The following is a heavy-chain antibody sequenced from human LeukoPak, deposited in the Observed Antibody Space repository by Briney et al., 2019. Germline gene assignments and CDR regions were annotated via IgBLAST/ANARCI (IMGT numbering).Heavy chain of an antibody. CDR3: AREASLYCSSTSCYGWFDP. D-gene: IGHD2-2*01. J-gene: IGHJ5*02. CDR1: GYTFTSYG. CDR2: ISAYNGNT. V-gene: IGHV1-18*01. Sequence: ASVTVSCTASGYTFTSYGISWVRQAPGQGLEWMGWISAYNGNTNYAQKLQGRVTMTTDTSTSTAYMELRSLRSDDTAVYYCAREASLYCSSTSCYGWFDPWGQGTLVTVSS.